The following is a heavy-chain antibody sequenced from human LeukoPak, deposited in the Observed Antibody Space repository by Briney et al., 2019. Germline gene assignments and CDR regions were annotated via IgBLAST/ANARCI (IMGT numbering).Heavy chain of an antibody. D-gene: IGHD6-13*01. CDR2: ISYDGSNK. CDR1: GFTFSSYG. CDR3: AKGSTAFSSSWHFFDY. V-gene: IGHV3-30*18. J-gene: IGHJ4*02. Sequence: PGGSLRLSCAASGFTFSSYGMHWVRQAPGKGLEWVAVISYDGSNKYYADSVKGRFTISRDSSKNTLYLQMNSLRAEDTAVYYCAKGSTAFSSSWHFFDYWGQGTLVTVSS.